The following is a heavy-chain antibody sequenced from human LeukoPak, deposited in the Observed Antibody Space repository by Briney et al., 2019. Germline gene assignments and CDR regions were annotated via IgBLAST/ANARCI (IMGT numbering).Heavy chain of an antibody. CDR1: GFTFSSYG. D-gene: IGHD6-6*01. CDR2: IRYDGSNK. V-gene: IGHV3-30*02. J-gene: IGHJ4*02. CDR3: AKIMAARIPSNFDY. Sequence: QPGGSLRLSCAASGFTFSSYGMHWVRQAPGKGLEWVAFIRYDGSNKYYADSVKGRFTISRDNSKNTLYLQMNSLRAEDTAVYYCAKIMAARIPSNFDYWGQGTLVTVSS.